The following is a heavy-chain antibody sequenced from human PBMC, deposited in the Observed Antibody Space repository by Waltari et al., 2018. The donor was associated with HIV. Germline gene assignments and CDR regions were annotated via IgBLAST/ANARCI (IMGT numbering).Heavy chain of an antibody. D-gene: IGHD3-22*01. CDR2: IIGSGSYI. V-gene: IGHV3-23*01. J-gene: IGHJ4*02. CDR1: GRTFRDFD. CDR3: ASSWGNSAYYD. Sequence: EVQLLESGGGLVQPGGSLSFSCAASGRTFRDFDMPWVRQAPGKGLEWVSIIGSGSYIYYAESVKGRFTISRDNSKSALYLDMDNLRADDTAIYFCASSWGNSAYYDWGQGTLVTVSS.